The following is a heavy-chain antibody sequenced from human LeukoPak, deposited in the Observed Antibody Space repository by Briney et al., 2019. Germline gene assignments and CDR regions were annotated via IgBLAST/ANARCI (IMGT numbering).Heavy chain of an antibody. CDR1: GYTFTSYD. J-gene: IGHJ6*02. Sequence: GASVKVSCKASGYTFTSYDIHWVRQATGQGLAWMGWMNPNSGNTGSAQKFQGRVTMTRDTSISTAYMELSSLRSEDTAVYYCARGYNWNGYYYYGIDVWGQGTTLTVSS. CDR2: MNPNSGNT. CDR3: ARGYNWNGYYYYGIDV. D-gene: IGHD1-20*01. V-gene: IGHV1-8*01.